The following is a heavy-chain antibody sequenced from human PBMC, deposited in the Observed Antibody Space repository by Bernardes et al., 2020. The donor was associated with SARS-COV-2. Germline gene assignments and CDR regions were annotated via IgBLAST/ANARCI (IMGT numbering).Heavy chain of an antibody. CDR1: GFTFSSYA. V-gene: IGHV3-23*01. CDR3: AKVDTPMVFFFYNGMDV. Sequence: GGSLRLSCAASGFTFSSYAMIWVRQAPGRGLDWVSVISDSGSNTYYADSVKGRFTISRDNSKNTLYLHMNSLRAEDTAVYYCAKVDTPMVFFFYNGMDVWGQGTTVAVSS. D-gene: IGHD5-18*01. CDR2: ISDSGSNT. J-gene: IGHJ6*02.